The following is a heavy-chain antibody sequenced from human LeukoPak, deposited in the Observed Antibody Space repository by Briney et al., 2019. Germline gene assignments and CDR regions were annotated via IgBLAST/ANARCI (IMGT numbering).Heavy chain of an antibody. Sequence: PGGSLRLSCAASGFTFSNAWMSWVRQAPGKGLEWVGRNKIKTDGGTTDYAAPVKGRFTISRDDSKNTLYMQLNSLKTEDTAVYYCTTAFGGYSGYNYFDYWGQGTLVTVSS. D-gene: IGHD5-12*01. CDR1: GFTFSNAW. CDR3: TTAFGGYSGYNYFDY. J-gene: IGHJ4*02. V-gene: IGHV3-15*01. CDR2: NKIKTDGGTT.